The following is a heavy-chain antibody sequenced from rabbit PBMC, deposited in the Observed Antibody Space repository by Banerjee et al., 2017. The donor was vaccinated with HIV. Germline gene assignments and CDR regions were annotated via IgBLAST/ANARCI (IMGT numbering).Heavy chain of an antibody. CDR1: GFSFSSSYY. V-gene: IGHV1S40*01. CDR2: IYTTSGST. Sequence: QSLEESGGDLVKPGASLTLTCTASGFSFSSSYYMCWVRQAPGKGLEWIACIYTTSGSTHYASWAKGRFTISKTSSTTVTLQMTSLTAADTATYFCARDLGYADSSWNLRGQGTLVTVS. CDR3: ARDLGYADSSWNL. J-gene: IGHJ3*01. D-gene: IGHD8-1*01.